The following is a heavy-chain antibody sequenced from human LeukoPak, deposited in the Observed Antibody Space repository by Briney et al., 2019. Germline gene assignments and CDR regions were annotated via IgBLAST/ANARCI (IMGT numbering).Heavy chain of an antibody. CDR3: AASRGSGWYYFDY. Sequence: PGGSLRLSCAASGFTFSSYWMSWVRQAPGKGLEWVANIKQDGSEKYYVDSVEGRFTISRDNAKNSLYLQMNSLRAEDTAVYYCAASRGSGWYYFDYWGQGTLVTVSS. CDR1: GFTFSSYW. D-gene: IGHD6-19*01. V-gene: IGHV3-7*01. J-gene: IGHJ4*02. CDR2: IKQDGSEK.